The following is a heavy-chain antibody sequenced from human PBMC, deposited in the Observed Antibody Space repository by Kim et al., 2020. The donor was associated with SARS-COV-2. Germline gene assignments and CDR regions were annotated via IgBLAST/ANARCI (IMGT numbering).Heavy chain of an antibody. CDR2: GSNK. V-gene: IGHV3-33*01. CDR3: ATIAAAEY. J-gene: IGHJ4*02. D-gene: IGHD6-13*01. Sequence: GSNKYYADAVKGRFTISRDNSKNTLYLQMNSLRAEDTAVYYCATIAAAEYWGQGTLVTVSS.